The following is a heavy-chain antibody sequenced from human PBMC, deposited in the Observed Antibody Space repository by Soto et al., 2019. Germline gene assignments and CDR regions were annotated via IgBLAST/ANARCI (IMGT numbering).Heavy chain of an antibody. CDR1: GFTFSSYA. D-gene: IGHD6-19*01. V-gene: IGHV3-30-3*01. Sequence: GGSLRLSCAASGFTFSSYAMHWVRQAPGKGLEWVAVISHDGSNKYYADSVKGRFTISRDSSKNTLSLQMNSLRAEDTAVYYCAKGGRQWLVTSDFNYWGQGALVTVSS. CDR3: AKGGRQWLVTSDFNY. J-gene: IGHJ4*02. CDR2: ISHDGSNK.